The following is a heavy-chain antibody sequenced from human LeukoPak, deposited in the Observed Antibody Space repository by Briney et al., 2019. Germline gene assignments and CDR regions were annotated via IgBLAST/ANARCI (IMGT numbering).Heavy chain of an antibody. CDR3: ARAGDSSGYYYGAFDI. CDR1: GYTFTGYY. V-gene: IGHV1-2*06. CDR2: INPNSGGT. D-gene: IGHD3-22*01. J-gene: IGHJ3*02. Sequence: ASVKVSCKASGYTFTGYYMHWVRQAPGQGLEWMGRINPNSGGTNYAQEFQGRVTMTRDTSISTAYMELSRLRSDDTAVYYCARAGDSSGYYYGAFDIWGQGTMVTVSS.